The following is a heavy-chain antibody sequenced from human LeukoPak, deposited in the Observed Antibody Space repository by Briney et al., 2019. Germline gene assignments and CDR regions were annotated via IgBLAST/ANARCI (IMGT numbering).Heavy chain of an antibody. CDR2: IWYDGSKQ. V-gene: IGHV3-33*01. Sequence: GGSLRLSCAASGFTFSSYGMHWVRQAPGKGLEWVALIWYDGSKQYYADSVKGRFTISRDNSKNTLYLQMNSLRAEDTAVYYCARGPYLYFDYWGQGTLVTVSS. CDR3: ARGPYLYFDY. J-gene: IGHJ4*02. CDR1: GFTFSSYG.